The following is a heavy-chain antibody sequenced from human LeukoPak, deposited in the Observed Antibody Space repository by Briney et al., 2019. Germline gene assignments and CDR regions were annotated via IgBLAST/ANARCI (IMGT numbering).Heavy chain of an antibody. J-gene: IGHJ4*02. CDR1: GYTFTGYY. CDR3: TRESGSHHGNDY. Sequence: ASVKVSCKASGYTFTGYYMHWVRQATGQGLEWMGRINPNNGGTNYAQKFQGRVTMTGDTSISTAYMELSSLRSDDTAVYYCTRESGSHHGNDYWGQGTLVTVSS. D-gene: IGHD1-26*01. V-gene: IGHV1-2*06. CDR2: INPNNGGT.